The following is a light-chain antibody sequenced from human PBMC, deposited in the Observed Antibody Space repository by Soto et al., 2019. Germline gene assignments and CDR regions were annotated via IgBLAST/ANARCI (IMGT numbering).Light chain of an antibody. Sequence: QSVLTQPPSASGTPGQRVTISCSGSSSNIGTNYVYWYKQLPGTAPKLLIYCNDQRPSGVPDRLSGSKSGTSASLAISGLRSEDEADYYCWSYAGNTIFVFGGGTKLTVL. V-gene: IGLV1-47*02. J-gene: IGLJ2*01. CDR2: CND. CDR3: WSYAGNTIFV. CDR1: SSNIGTNY.